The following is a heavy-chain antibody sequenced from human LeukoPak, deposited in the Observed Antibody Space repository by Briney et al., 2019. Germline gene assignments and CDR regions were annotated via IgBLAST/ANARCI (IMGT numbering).Heavy chain of an antibody. J-gene: IGHJ5*02. Sequence: EASVKVSCKASGGTFSSYAISWVRQAPGQGLEWMGRIIPILGIANYARKFQGRVTITADKSTSTAYMELSSLRPEDTAVYYCAGGGNGNWFDPWGQGTLVTVSS. CDR1: GGTFSSYA. D-gene: IGHD1-1*01. CDR2: IIPILGIA. V-gene: IGHV1-69*04. CDR3: AGGGNGNWFDP.